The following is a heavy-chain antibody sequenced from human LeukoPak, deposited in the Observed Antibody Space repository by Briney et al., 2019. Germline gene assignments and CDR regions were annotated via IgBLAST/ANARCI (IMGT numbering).Heavy chain of an antibody. D-gene: IGHD2-2*02. V-gene: IGHV4-59*01. CDR1: AGSISSYY. J-gene: IGHJ6*03. CDR3: ARGHCSSTSCYNGYYYMDV. Sequence: SETLSLTCTVSAGSISSYYWSWIRQPPGKGLEWIGYIYYSGSTNYNPSLKSRVTISVDTSKNQFSLKLSSVTAADTAVYYCARGHCSSTSCYNGYYYMDVWGKGTTVAISS. CDR2: IYYSGST.